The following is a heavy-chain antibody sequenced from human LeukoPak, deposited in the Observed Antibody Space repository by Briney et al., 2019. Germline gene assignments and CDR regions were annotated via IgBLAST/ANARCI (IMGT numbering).Heavy chain of an antibody. CDR2: INEPGTWP. V-gene: IGHV3-74*03. J-gene: IGHJ4*02. Sequence: PGGSLRLSCAASGLPLSNYWVHWVRQAPGEGLVWVSRINEPGTWPTYEDSVRGRFTISRDNAKNTVSLHMKNLRAEDTAVYYCVRSFSGSIVYWGQGTLVTVSS. CDR3: VRSFSGSIVY. CDR1: GLPLSNYW. D-gene: IGHD1-26*01.